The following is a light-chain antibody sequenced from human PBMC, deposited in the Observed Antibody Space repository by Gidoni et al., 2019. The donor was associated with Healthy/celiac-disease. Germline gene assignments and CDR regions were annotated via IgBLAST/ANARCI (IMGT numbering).Light chain of an antibody. Sequence: EIVLTQSPATLSLSPGERATLSCRASQSVSSYLAWYQQKPGQAPRLLIYDASNRATGIPARFSGSESGTDFTLTISSLEPEDFAVYYCQQRSNLFFGGGTKVEIK. CDR3: QQRSNLF. CDR1: QSVSSY. J-gene: IGKJ4*01. CDR2: DAS. V-gene: IGKV3-11*01.